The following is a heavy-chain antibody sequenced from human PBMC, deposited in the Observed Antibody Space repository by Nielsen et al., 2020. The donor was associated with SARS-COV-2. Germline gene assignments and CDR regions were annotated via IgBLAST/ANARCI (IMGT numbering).Heavy chain of an antibody. V-gene: IGHV3-23*01. Sequence: GESLKISCAASGFTFDDYGMSWVRQAPGKGLEWVSSIGAGGDSIYYADSVKGRFTISRDNSKNKFYLQIHSPRDDDTAVYYCATQAEGYKSPFDYLGQGTLVTVSS. J-gene: IGHJ4*02. CDR2: IGAGGDSI. D-gene: IGHD3-10*01. CDR1: GFTFDDYG. CDR3: ATQAEGYKSPFDY.